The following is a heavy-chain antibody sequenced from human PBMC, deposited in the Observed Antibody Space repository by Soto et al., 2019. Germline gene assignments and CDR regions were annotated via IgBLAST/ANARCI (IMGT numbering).Heavy chain of an antibody. CDR3: VRHTGLAPVY. CDR1: GGSISGYY. V-gene: IGHV4-39*01. D-gene: IGHD4-17*01. J-gene: IGHJ4*02. CDR2: LFYGGTI. Sequence: QLQLQESGPGLVKPSETLSLTCAVSGGSISGYYWTWIRQPPGKGLEWVGSLFYGGTIDYNASLKTRLTISVDTSKNQFSLKLRSVTAADTAVYYWVRHTGLAPVYWGQGTLGTASS.